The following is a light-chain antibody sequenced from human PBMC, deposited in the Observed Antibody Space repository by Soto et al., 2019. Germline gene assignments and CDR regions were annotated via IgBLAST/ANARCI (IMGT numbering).Light chain of an antibody. CDR2: EVN. V-gene: IGLV2-14*01. J-gene: IGLJ1*01. CDR3: NSMTISGTSRYV. CDR1: TSDIGTYNY. Sequence: QSALTQPAAVSGSPGESITISCTGTTSDIGTYNYVSWFQQYSGKAPKLLIYEVNNRPSGVSNRFSGSKSGNSASLTISGLQAEDEADYYCNSMTISGTSRYVFGTGTKVTVL.